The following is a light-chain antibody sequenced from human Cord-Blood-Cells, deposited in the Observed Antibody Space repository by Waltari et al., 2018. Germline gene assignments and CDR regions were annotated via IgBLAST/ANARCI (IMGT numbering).Light chain of an antibody. Sequence: IVMTQSPLSLPVTPGEPASISCRSSQSLLHSNGYNYLDWYLQKPGQSPQLLIYLGSNRASGVPYRFSGSGSGTDFSLKIIRVEAEDVGVYYGMQALQTITFGQGTRLEIK. CDR2: LGS. CDR1: QSLLHSNGYNY. CDR3: MQALQTIT. J-gene: IGKJ5*01. V-gene: IGKV2-28*01.